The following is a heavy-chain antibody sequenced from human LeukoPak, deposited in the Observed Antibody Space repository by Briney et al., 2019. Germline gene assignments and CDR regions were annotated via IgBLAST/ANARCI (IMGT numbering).Heavy chain of an antibody. CDR1: GGSFSGYY. J-gene: IGHJ5*02. Sequence: PSETLSLTCAVYGGSFSGYYWSWIRQPPGKGLEWIGEINHSGSTNYNPSLKSRVTISVDTSKNQFSLKLSSVTAADTAVYCCARGNWFDPWGQGTLVTVSS. CDR3: ARGNWFDP. CDR2: INHSGST. V-gene: IGHV4-34*01.